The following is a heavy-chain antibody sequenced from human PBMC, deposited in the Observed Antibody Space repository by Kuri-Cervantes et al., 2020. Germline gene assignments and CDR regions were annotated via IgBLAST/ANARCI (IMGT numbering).Heavy chain of an antibody. CDR3: ARDKGIAAADPNYYYYYGMDV. CDR2: INPSGGST. J-gene: IGHJ6*02. D-gene: IGHD6-13*01. V-gene: IGHV1-46*01. Sequence: ASVKVSCKASGYTFTSYYMHWVRQAPGQGLEWMGIINPSGGSTSYAQKFQGRVTMTRDTSTSTVYMELSSLRSEDTAVYYCARDKGIAAADPNYYYYYGMDVWGQGTTVTVSS. CDR1: GYTFTSYY.